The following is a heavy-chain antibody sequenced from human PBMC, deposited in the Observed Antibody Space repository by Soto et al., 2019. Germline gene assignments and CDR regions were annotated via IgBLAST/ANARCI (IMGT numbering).Heavy chain of an antibody. CDR1: GGSISSSSYY. V-gene: IGHV4-39*01. J-gene: IGHJ4*02. CDR3: ARPVGGSYYYFDY. Sequence: QLQLQESGPGLVKPSETLSLTCTVSGGSISSSSYYWGWIRQPPGKGLEWIGSIYYSGSTYYNPSLKSRVTISVDTSKNQFSLKLSSVTAADTAVYYCARPVGGSYYYFDYWGQGILVTVSS. CDR2: IYYSGST. D-gene: IGHD1-26*01.